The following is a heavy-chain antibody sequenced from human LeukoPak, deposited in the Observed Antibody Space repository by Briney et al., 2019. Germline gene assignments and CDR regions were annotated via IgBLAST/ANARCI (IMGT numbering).Heavy chain of an antibody. CDR2: IRYNGGNK. J-gene: IGHJ4*02. Sequence: PGGSLRLSCAASGFTFSSYGMHWVRQAPGKGLEWVAFIRYNGGNKNYADSVKGRFTISRDNPKNTLYLQMNSLRPEDTAVYYCAKENWPTVTIPGRTYFDYWGQGTLVTVSS. D-gene: IGHD4-17*01. CDR1: GFTFSSYG. CDR3: AKENWPTVTIPGRTYFDY. V-gene: IGHV3-30*02.